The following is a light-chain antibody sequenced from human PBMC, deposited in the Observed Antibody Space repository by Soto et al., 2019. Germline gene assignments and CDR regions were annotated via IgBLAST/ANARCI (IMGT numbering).Light chain of an antibody. Sequence: QSVLTQPASVSGSPGQSITISCTGTSNDVGGYDLVSWYQHLPGKAPTLIIFEVNKRPSGVSDRFSGSKSGNTASLTISALRAEDEADYSCCSFAGGAIFVFGGGTKVTVL. J-gene: IGLJ2*01. V-gene: IGLV2-23*02. CDR3: CSFAGGAIFV. CDR1: SNDVGGYDL. CDR2: EVN.